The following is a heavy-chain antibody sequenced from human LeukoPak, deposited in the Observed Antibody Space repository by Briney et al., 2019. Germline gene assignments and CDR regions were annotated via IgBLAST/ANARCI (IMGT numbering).Heavy chain of an antibody. J-gene: IGHJ4*02. D-gene: IGHD3-10*01. CDR3: ARGRITMVRGVIYTRAPFDY. CDR1: GGSFSGYY. Sequence: PSETLSLTCAVYGGSFSGYYWSWIRQPPGKGLEWIGEINHSGSTNYNPSLKSRVTISVDTSKNQFSLKLSSVTAADTAVYYCARGRITMVRGVIYTRAPFDYWGQGALVTVSS. CDR2: INHSGST. V-gene: IGHV4-34*01.